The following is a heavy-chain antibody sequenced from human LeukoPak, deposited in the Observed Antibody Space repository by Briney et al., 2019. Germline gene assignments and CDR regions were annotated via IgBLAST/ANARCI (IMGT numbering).Heavy chain of an antibody. CDR3: ASFRGSSLGGNWFDP. CDR2: IYYSGST. CDR1: GGSISSYY. D-gene: IGHD3-16*01. V-gene: IGHV4-59*01. J-gene: IGHJ5*02. Sequence: SETLSLTCTVSGGSISSYYWSWIRQPPGKGLEWIGYIYYSGSTNYNPSLKSRVTISVDTSKNQFSPKLSSVTAADTAVYYCASFRGSSLGGNWFDPWGQGTLVTVSS.